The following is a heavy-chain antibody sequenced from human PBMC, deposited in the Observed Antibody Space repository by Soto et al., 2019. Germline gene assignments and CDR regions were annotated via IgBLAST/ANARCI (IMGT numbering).Heavy chain of an antibody. CDR2: VSGGGGIT. Sequence: GGSLRLSCAASGFTFSSYAMTWVRQAPGKGLEWVSGVSGGGGITFYADSVKGRFTISRDNSKNTLYLQMNSLRAEDTAVYYCAKVGGSSGMSIDYYGMDVWGQGTTVTVSS. D-gene: IGHD3-22*01. V-gene: IGHV3-23*01. CDR3: AKVGGSSGMSIDYYGMDV. J-gene: IGHJ6*02. CDR1: GFTFSSYA.